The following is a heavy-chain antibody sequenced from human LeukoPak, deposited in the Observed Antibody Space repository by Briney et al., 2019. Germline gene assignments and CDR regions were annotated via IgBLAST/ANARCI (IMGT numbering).Heavy chain of an antibody. CDR1: GGSFSSSSYS. Sequence: SETLSFTCTVSGGSFSSSSYSWGWIRQPPGKGLEWIGSIYYSGTTYYNPSLKSRVTISVDSSKNQFSLKLSSVTAADTAVYNCARSDCSSTSCYAFDIWGQGTMVTVSS. D-gene: IGHD2-2*01. V-gene: IGHV4-39*01. CDR3: ARSDCSSTSCYAFDI. CDR2: IYYSGTT. J-gene: IGHJ3*02.